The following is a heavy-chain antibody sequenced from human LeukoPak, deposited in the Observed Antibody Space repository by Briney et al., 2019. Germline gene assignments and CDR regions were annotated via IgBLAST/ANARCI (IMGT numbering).Heavy chain of an antibody. CDR1: GGSISSYY. Sequence: SETLSLTCTVSGGSISSYYWSWIRQPPGKGLEWIGYIYYSGSTNYNPSLKSRVTISVDTSKNQFSLKLSSVTAADTAVYYCARVVLRYFDWLSYYYMDVWGKGTTVTVSS. D-gene: IGHD3-9*01. CDR2: IYYSGST. V-gene: IGHV4-59*01. J-gene: IGHJ6*03. CDR3: ARVVLRYFDWLSYYYMDV.